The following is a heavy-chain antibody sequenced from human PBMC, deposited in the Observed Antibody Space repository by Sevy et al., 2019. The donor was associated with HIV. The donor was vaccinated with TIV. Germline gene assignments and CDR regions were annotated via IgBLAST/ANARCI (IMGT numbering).Heavy chain of an antibody. J-gene: IGHJ6*02. Sequence: GGSLRLSCAASGFTFSSYSMNWVRQAPGKGLEWVSSISSSSSYIYYADSVKGRFTISRDNAKNSLYLQMNSLRAEDXXXXXXXXXXXXXXYYGMDVWGQGTTVTVSS. CDR1: GFTFSSYS. CDR3: XXXXXXXXYYGMDV. V-gene: IGHV3-21*01. CDR2: ISSSSSYI.